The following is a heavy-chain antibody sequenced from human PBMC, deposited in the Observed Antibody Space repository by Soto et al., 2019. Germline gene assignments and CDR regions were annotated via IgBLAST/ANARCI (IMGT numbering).Heavy chain of an antibody. V-gene: IGHV4-30-4*01. CDR2: IYYTGNT. Sequence: QVQLQESGPGLVKPLQTLSLTCTVSGGSISSGDYYWTWIRQPPGKGLEWIGHIYYTGNTNYHPSLKSRVTISLDTSKNQFSLRLTSVAATDTAVYYWVRDPWARGVAYWGQGTLVTVSS. J-gene: IGHJ4*02. CDR3: VRDPWARGVAY. CDR1: GGSISSGDYY. D-gene: IGHD6-6*01.